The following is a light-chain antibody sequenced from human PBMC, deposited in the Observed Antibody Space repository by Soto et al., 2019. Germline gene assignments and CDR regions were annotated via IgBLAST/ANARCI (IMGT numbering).Light chain of an antibody. CDR2: RAS. J-gene: IGKJ2*01. CDR1: QSINSW. CDR3: QHYNTYPYT. V-gene: IGKV1-5*03. Sequence: DTQMTQSPSTLSASVGDTVTITCRASQSINSWLAWYQQKPGKAPNLLIHRASTLQSGVPSRFSGSGSGTEFILTITGLQPDDFATYYCQHYNTYPYTFGQGTKLEIK.